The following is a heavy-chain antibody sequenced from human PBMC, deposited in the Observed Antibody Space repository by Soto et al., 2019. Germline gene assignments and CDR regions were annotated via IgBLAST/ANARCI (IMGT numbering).Heavy chain of an antibody. Sequence: VSVKVSCKASGYTFTSYDINWVRQATGQGLEWMGWMNPDSGNTGYAQKFQGRVTMTRNTSISTAYMELSSLRSEDTAVYYCAKDLRGELEPLAYWGQGTLVTVSS. D-gene: IGHD1-1*01. CDR2: MNPDSGNT. CDR1: GYTFTSYD. V-gene: IGHV1-8*01. J-gene: IGHJ4*02. CDR3: AKDLRGELEPLAY.